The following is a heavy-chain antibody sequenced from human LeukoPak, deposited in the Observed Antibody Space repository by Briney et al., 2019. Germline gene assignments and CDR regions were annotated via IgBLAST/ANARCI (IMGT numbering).Heavy chain of an antibody. CDR3: VRAGNVLRYFDWLPDAFDI. V-gene: IGHV3-7*03. D-gene: IGHD3-9*01. J-gene: IGHJ3*02. CDR2: IKQDGSEK. CDR1: GFTFSSYW. Sequence: GGSLRLSCAASGFTFSSYWMSWVRQAPGKGLEWVANIKQDGSEKYYVDSVKGRFTISRDNAKNSLYLQMNSLRAEDTAVYYCVRAGNVLRYFDWLPDAFDIWGQGTMVTVSS.